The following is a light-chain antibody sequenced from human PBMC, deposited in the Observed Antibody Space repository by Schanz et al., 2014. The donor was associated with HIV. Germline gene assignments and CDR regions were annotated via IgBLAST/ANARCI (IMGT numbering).Light chain of an antibody. Sequence: QSALTQPASASGSPGQSVTISCTGTSSDVGGYNYVSWYQQHPGKAPKLMIYDVTNRPSGVSDRFSGSKSGNTASLTIAGLEAEDEADYYCCSYAGSSAWVFGGGTKVTVL. CDR2: DVT. CDR1: SSDVGGYNY. V-gene: IGLV2-14*03. CDR3: CSYAGSSAWV. J-gene: IGLJ3*02.